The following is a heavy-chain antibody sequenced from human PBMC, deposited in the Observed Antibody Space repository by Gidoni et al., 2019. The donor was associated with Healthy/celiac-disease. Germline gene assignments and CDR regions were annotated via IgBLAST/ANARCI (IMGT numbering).Heavy chain of an antibody. V-gene: IGHV3-30*04. CDR1: GFPFSSYA. CDR2: ISYDGSNK. Sequence: QVQLVESGGGVVQPGRSLRLSCAASGFPFSSYAMHWVRQAPGKGLEWVAVISYDGSNKYYADSVKGRFTISRDNSKNTLYLQMNSLRAEDTAVYYCARETTVTTEYYFDYWGQGTLVTVSS. D-gene: IGHD4-17*01. J-gene: IGHJ4*02. CDR3: ARETTVTTEYYFDY.